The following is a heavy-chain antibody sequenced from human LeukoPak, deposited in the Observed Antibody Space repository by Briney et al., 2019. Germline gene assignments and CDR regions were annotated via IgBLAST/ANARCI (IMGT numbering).Heavy chain of an antibody. CDR1: GYTFIDYY. CDR2: INPKSGGT. J-gene: IGHJ4*02. CDR3: ARETYNGRYYYFDD. V-gene: IGHV1-2*04. Sequence: GASVKVSCKASGYTFIDYYIHWVRQAPGQGLEWMGRINPKSGGTNHAQKFQGWVTMTRDTSISTAYMELSSLRSDDTAVYFCARETYNGRYYYFDDWRQGTLVTVSS. D-gene: IGHD1-26*01.